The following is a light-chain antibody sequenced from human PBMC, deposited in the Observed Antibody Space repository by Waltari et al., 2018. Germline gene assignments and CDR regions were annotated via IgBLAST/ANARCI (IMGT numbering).Light chain of an antibody. CDR3: QSYDTSLRVV. J-gene: IGLJ2*01. V-gene: IGLV1-40*01. Sequence: QSVLTQPPSVSGAPGQRVTIPCTGSGPNIGGGYDVHWYQQLPRAAPKLLIYGSTSRPLGVPDRFFGSTSGTSASLAITGLQAEDEADYYCQSYDTSLRVVFGGGTKLTVL. CDR2: GST. CDR1: GPNIGGGYD.